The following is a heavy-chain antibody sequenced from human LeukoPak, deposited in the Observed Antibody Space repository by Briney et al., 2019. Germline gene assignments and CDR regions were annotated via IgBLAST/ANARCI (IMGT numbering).Heavy chain of an antibody. V-gene: IGHV4-59*11. Sequence: SETLSLTCTVSGGSISSHYWSWIRQPPGKGLEWIGYIYYDGSTRYNPSLKSQITISVDTSKNQFSLKLSSVTAADPAVYYCARGGDWFDSWGQGTLVTVSA. CDR3: ARGGDWFDS. D-gene: IGHD1-26*01. CDR1: GGSISSHY. J-gene: IGHJ5*01. CDR2: IYYDGST.